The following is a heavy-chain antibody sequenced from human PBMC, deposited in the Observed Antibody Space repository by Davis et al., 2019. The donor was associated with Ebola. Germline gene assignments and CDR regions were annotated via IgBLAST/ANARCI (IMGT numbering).Heavy chain of an antibody. J-gene: IGHJ4*02. V-gene: IGHV3-30-3*01. D-gene: IGHD3-16*01. CDR3: ARDGGSNALDY. CDR2: ISYDGSNK. CDR1: GGSISSHY. Sequence: LSLTCTVSGGSISSHYWSWIRQPPGKGLEWVAVISYDGSNKYYADSVKGRFTISRDNSKNTLYLQMNSLRAEDTAVYYCARDGGSNALDYWGQGTLVTVSS.